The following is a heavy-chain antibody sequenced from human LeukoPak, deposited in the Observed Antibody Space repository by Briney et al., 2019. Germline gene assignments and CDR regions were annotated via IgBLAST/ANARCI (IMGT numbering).Heavy chain of an antibody. V-gene: IGHV1-2*02. J-gene: IGHJ5*02. CDR1: GYTFTGDY. Sequence: ASVKVSWKASGYTFTGDYMHWVRQAPGQGLEWMGWINPNSGGTNYAQKFQGRVTMTRDTSISTAYMELSRLRSDDTAVYYCARDPGGVIAAAGTTVWFDPWGQGTLVTVSS. CDR3: ARDPGGVIAAAGTTVWFDP. CDR2: INPNSGGT. D-gene: IGHD6-13*01.